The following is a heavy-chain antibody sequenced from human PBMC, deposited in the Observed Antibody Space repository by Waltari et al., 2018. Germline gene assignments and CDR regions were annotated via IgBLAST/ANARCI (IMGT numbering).Heavy chain of an antibody. CDR2: IYGSGFGETET. V-gene: IGHV3-53*01. J-gene: IGHJ4*02. D-gene: IGHD2-15*01. Sequence: ESGGGLIQPGGSLKLSCAASGFSVSSNSMTWVRQAPGKGLELVSLIYGSGFGETETHYEDSVNGQFTISRYNAENTLYLQMNTLRADDTAMYYCARQMTPHYFDYLGQGALVTVSS. CDR1: GFSVSSNS. CDR3: ARQMTPHYFDY.